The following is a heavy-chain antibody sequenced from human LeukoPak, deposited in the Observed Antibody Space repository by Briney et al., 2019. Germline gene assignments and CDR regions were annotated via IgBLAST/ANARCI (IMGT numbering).Heavy chain of an antibody. CDR1: GGSISVYY. D-gene: IGHD2-2*01. J-gene: IGHJ3*02. Sequence: SDTLSLTCTVSGGSISVYYWSWIRHPPGTGLECIGYIRTSGSTNYSPSLASRVTMSVDTSKNQISLKLRSVTAADTAVYYCARPHSSTDFYAFDIWGQGTMVTVSS. CDR3: ARPHSSTDFYAFDI. CDR2: IRTSGST. V-gene: IGHV4-4*09.